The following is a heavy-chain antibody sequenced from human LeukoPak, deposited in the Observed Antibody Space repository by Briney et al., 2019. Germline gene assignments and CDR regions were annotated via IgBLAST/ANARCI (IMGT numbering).Heavy chain of an antibody. V-gene: IGHV3-30*04. CDR1: GFSFSNYA. Sequence: GGSLRLSCAASGFSFSNYAVHWVRQAPGRGLEWVAVISYDGTNKYYSDSVEGRFTISRDNSMDMLFLQMNSLRVDDTAVYYCARDSLGAVTAIGWFDPWGQGTLVIVSS. D-gene: IGHD2-21*02. J-gene: IGHJ5*02. CDR3: ARDSLGAVTAIGWFDP. CDR2: ISYDGTNK.